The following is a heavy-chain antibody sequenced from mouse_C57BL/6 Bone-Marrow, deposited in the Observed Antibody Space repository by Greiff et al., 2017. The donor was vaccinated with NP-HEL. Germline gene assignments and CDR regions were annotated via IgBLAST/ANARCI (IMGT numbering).Heavy chain of an antibody. D-gene: IGHD2-4*01. CDR1: GYTFTDYY. CDR3: ARYYYDLFDY. CDR2: INPYNGGT. J-gene: IGHJ2*01. V-gene: IGHV1-19*01. Sequence: VQLKQSGPVLVKPGASVKMSCKASGYTFTDYYMNWVKQSHGKSLEWIGVINPYNGGTSYNQKFKGKATLTVDKSSSTAYMELNSLTSEDSAVYYCARYYYDLFDYWGQGTTLTVSS.